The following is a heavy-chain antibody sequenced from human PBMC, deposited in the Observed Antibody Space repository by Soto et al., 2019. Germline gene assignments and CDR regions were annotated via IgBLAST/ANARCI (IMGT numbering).Heavy chain of an antibody. J-gene: IGHJ6*02. CDR1: GGSISYEYYH. D-gene: IGHD2-21*02. CDR2: IHYSGSI. Sequence: QVQLQQSGPGLVKPSQTLSLTCTVSGGSISYEYYHWTWIRQSPGKGLEWIGYIHYSGSIIYNPSFKSRVTISADNSKNHFSLQLSSVTAADTAVYFCAREDDGGDRAYYGLDVWGQGTTVTVSS. V-gene: IGHV4-30-4*08. CDR3: AREDDGGDRAYYGLDV.